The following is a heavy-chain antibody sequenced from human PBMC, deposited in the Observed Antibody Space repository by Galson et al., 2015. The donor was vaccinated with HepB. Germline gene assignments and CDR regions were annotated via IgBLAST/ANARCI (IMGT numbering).Heavy chain of an antibody. CDR2: ITGKGDST. CDR3: AKGYGLFDS. Sequence: SLRLSCAASGFAFDSHAMSWVRQAPGRGLEWISGITGKGDSTFYADSVKGRFTVSKDNSNNMLYLQMNSLRAEDACLYFCAKGYGLFDSWGQGILVTVSS. V-gene: IGHV3-23*01. CDR1: GFAFDSHA. J-gene: IGHJ5*01. D-gene: IGHD5-18*01.